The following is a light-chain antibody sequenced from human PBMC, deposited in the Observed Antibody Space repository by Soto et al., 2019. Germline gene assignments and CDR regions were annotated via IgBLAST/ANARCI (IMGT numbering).Light chain of an antibody. CDR1: SSNIGSNP. Sequence: QLVLTQPPSASGTPGQRVTISCSGSSSNIGSNPVSWYQQLPGPAPKLLISSNNQRPSGVPDRFSGSKSGTSASLAISGLQSEDEADYYCAAWDDSLNAVLFGGGTKLTVL. V-gene: IGLV1-44*01. CDR2: SNN. CDR3: AAWDDSLNAVL. J-gene: IGLJ2*01.